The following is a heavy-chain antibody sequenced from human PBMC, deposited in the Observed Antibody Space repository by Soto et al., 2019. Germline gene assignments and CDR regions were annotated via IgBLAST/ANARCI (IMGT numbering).Heavy chain of an antibody. CDR3: ARDWAKVATGWGY. CDR2: ISYDGSNK. J-gene: IGHJ4*02. Sequence: PGGSLRLSCAASGFTFSSYAMHWVRQAPGKGLEWVAVISYDGSNKHYADSVKGRFTISRDNSKNTLYLQMNSLRAEDTAVYYCARDWAKVATGWGYWGQGTLVTVSS. V-gene: IGHV3-30-3*01. D-gene: IGHD5-12*01. CDR1: GFTFSSYA.